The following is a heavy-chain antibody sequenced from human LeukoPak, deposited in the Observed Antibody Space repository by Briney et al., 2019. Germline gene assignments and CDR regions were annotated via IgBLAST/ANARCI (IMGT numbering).Heavy chain of an antibody. CDR2: ISANNGNT. D-gene: IGHD2-15*01. V-gene: IGHV1-18*01. J-gene: IGHJ6*02. Sequence: ASVKVSCKASGYTFTSYGISWVRQAPGQGLEWMGWISANNGNTNYAQKLQGRVTMTTDTSTSTAYMELRSLRSDDTAVYYCARETPTSYCSGGSCYGMDVWGQGTTVTVSS. CDR1: GYTFTSYG. CDR3: ARETPTSYCSGGSCYGMDV.